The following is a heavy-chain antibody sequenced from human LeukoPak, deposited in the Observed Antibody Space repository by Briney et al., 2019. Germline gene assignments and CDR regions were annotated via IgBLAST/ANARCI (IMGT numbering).Heavy chain of an antibody. Sequence: PSQTLSLTCTVSGGSISSGDYYWSWIRQPPGKGLEWIGYIYYSGSTNYNPSLKSRVTISVDTSKNQFSLKLSSVTAADTAVYYCARVDHPLGGMDVWGQGTTVTVSS. J-gene: IGHJ6*02. D-gene: IGHD7-27*01. V-gene: IGHV4-61*08. CDR3: ARVDHPLGGMDV. CDR1: GGSISSGDYY. CDR2: IYYSGST.